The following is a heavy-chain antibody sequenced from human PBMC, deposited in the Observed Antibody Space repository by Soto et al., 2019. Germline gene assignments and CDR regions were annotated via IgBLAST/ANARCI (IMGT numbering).Heavy chain of an antibody. CDR2: INPSGGST. Sequence: VASVKVSCKASGYTFTSYYMHWVRQAPGQGLEWMGIINPSGGSTSYAQKFQGRVTMTRDTSTSTVYMELSSLRSEDTAVYYYAREGRGVKVIDYYGMDVWGQGTTVTVSS. D-gene: IGHD2-21*01. CDR3: AREGRGVKVIDYYGMDV. J-gene: IGHJ6*02. V-gene: IGHV1-46*01. CDR1: GYTFTSYY.